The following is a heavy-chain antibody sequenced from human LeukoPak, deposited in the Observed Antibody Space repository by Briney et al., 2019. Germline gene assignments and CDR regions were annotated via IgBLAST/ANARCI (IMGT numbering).Heavy chain of an antibody. V-gene: IGHV4-4*07. CDR1: GGSTSDYY. CDR3: ARGGTLFTYFDS. CDR2: IYYTGYT. J-gene: IGHJ4*02. D-gene: IGHD3-10*02. Sequence: SETLSLTCSVSGGSTSDYYWNWIRQPAGQGLEWLGRIYYTGYTAYNPSLESRLTMSLDTAKNQFSLKVTSVTAADTAVYYCARGGTLFTYFDSWGQGTLVPVSS.